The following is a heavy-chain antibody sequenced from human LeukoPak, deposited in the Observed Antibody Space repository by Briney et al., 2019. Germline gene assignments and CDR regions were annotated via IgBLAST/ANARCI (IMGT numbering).Heavy chain of an antibody. CDR1: GFTFSSYA. J-gene: IGHJ4*01. V-gene: IGHV3-23*01. CDR2: LSGSGGSP. D-gene: IGHD2-2*01. Sequence: GGSLRLSCAASGFTFSSYAMGWVRQAPGKGLEWISALSGSGGSPYYADSVKGRFTISRYNSKNTLFLQMISLRAEDTAVYYCAKVPSEFPAAAKFFDSRGLRALVTVSS. CDR3: AKVPSEFPAAAKFFDS.